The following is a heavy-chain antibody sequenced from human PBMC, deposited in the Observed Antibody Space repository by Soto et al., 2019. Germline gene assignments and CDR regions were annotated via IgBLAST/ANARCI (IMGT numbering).Heavy chain of an antibody. D-gene: IGHD1-26*01. CDR2: IIPILGIA. CDR1: GGTFSSYT. J-gene: IGHJ3*02. CDR3: ARDLGREPRAFDI. Sequence: QVQLVQSGAEVKKPGSSVKVSCKASGGTFSSYTISWVRQAPGQGLEWMGRIIPILGIANYAQKFQGRVTITADKSTSTAYMELSSLRSEDTAVYYCARDLGREPRAFDIWGQGTMVTVSS. V-gene: IGHV1-69*08.